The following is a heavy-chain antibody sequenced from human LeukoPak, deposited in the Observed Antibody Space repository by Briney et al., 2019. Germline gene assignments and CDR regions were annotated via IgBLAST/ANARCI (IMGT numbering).Heavy chain of an antibody. CDR1: GGFFSRYY. CDR3: ARFYYDDTGVSYYFDS. CDR2: VYYNAGT. D-gene: IGHD3-16*01. V-gene: IGHV4-59*01. J-gene: IGHJ4*02. Sequence: SETLSLTCTASGGFFSRYYWSWIRQPPGKGREWIGYVYYNAGTKYNPSLEGRITISVDPSKNQFSLRLNSVTAADTAIYYCARFYYDDTGVSYYFDSWGQGTLVTVSS.